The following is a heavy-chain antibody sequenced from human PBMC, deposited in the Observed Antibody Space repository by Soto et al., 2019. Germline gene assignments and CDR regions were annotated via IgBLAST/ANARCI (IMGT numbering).Heavy chain of an antibody. J-gene: IGHJ4*01. Sequence: SETLSLTCAVSGVSVRSSNWWTWVRQPAGEGLEWIGQIFHSGITSYNPSLKSRITISLDKSKNHLSLTLVSVTAADTAVYYCARHGGKFFDYWGHGTLVTVSS. CDR1: GVSVRSSNW. CDR2: IFHSGIT. V-gene: IGHV4-4*02. CDR3: ARHGGKFFDY. D-gene: IGHD2-15*01.